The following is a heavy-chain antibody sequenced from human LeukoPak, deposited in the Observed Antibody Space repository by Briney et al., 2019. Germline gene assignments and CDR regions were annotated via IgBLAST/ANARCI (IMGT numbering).Heavy chain of an antibody. J-gene: IGHJ4*02. V-gene: IGHV3-48*03. D-gene: IGHD4-23*01. CDR2: ISSSGSTI. CDR3: ARERYGGNEPFDY. CDR1: GFTFSSYE. Sequence: GGSLRLSCAASGFTFSSYEMNWVRQAPGKGLEWVSYISSSGSTIYYADSVKGRFTISRDNAKNSLYLQMNILRAEDTAVYYCARERYGGNEPFDYWGQGTLVTVSS.